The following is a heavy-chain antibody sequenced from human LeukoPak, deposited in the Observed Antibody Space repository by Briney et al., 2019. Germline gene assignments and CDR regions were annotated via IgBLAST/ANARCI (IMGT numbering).Heavy chain of an antibody. V-gene: IGHV1-2*02. D-gene: IGHD3-22*01. CDR2: INPNSGGT. Sequence: ASVKVSCKASGYTFTGYYMHWVRQAPGQGLEWMGWINPNSGGTNYAQKFQGRVTMTRDTSTSTVYMELSSLRSEDTAVYYCARTKGTYYYDSSGYYPDWGQGTLVTVSS. CDR1: GYTFTGYY. J-gene: IGHJ4*02. CDR3: ARTKGTYYYDSSGYYPD.